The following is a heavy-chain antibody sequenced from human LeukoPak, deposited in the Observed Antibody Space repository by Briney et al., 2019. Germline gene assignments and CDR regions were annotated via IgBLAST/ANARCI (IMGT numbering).Heavy chain of an antibody. Sequence: SETLSLTCAVSGGSISGSSYFWGWIRQPPGKGLEWIGSIYYSGNTYYNPSLKSRVTISVDTSKNQFSLKLSSVTAADTAVYYCARVNRGDAFDIWGQGTLVTVSS. CDR2: IYYSGNT. CDR1: GGSISGSSYF. D-gene: IGHD3-16*02. J-gene: IGHJ3*02. V-gene: IGHV4-39*01. CDR3: ARVNRGDAFDI.